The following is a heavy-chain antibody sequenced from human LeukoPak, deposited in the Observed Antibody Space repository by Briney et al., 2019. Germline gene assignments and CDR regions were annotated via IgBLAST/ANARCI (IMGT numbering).Heavy chain of an antibody. J-gene: IGHJ5*02. V-gene: IGHV3-48*02. CDR3: ARGPRGRGYYDSSGYDP. Sequence: PGGSLRLSCAASGFTFSSYSMSWVRQAPGKGLEWVSYISSSSSTIYYADSVKGRFTISRDNAKNSLYLQMNSLRDEDTAVYYCARGPRGRGYYDSSGYDPWGQGTLVTVSS. D-gene: IGHD3-22*01. CDR1: GFTFSSYS. CDR2: ISSSSSTI.